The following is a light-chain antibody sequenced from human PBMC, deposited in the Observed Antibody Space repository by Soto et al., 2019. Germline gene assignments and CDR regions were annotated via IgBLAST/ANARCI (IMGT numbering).Light chain of an antibody. V-gene: IGKV2-28*01. Sequence: DLVMTQSPLSLTVTPGESASISCWSSQSLLHTNGYNYFDWYLQKPGQSPQLLIYLGSNRASGVPDRFSGRGSGTDFTLRISRVEADDVGVYYCMQALQTPRTFGQGTKLEIK. CDR1: QSLLHTNGYNY. J-gene: IGKJ2*01. CDR2: LGS. CDR3: MQALQTPRT.